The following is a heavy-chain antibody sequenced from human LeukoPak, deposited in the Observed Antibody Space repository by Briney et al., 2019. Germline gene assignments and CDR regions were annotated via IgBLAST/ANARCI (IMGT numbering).Heavy chain of an antibody. CDR2: ISYDGSNK. CDR3: ARTPASSGWSFDY. J-gene: IGHJ4*02. D-gene: IGHD6-19*01. Sequence: GGPLRLSCAASGFTFSSYAMHWVRQAPGKGLEWVAVISYDGSNKYYADSVKGRFTISRDNSKNTLYLQMNSLRAEDTAVYYCARTPASSGWSFDYWGQGTLVTVSS. V-gene: IGHV3-30*04. CDR1: GFTFSSYA.